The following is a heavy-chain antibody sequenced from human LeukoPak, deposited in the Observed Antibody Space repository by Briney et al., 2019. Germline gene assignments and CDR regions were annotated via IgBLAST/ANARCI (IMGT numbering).Heavy chain of an antibody. CDR1: GFTFSSYA. D-gene: IGHD5-12*01. CDR3: AREHGNSGYDTNWFDP. J-gene: IGHJ5*02. V-gene: IGHV3-30-3*01. CDR2: ISYDGSNK. Sequence: PGGSLRLSCAASGFTFSSYAMHWVRQAPGKGLEWVAVISYDGSNKYYADSVKGRFTISRDNSKNTLYLQMNSLRAEDTAVYYCAREHGNSGYDTNWFDPWGRGTLVTVSS.